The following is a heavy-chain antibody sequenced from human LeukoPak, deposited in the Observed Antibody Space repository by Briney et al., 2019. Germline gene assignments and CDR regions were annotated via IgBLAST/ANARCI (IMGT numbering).Heavy chain of an antibody. CDR1: GFTFNNNA. J-gene: IGHJ6*02. V-gene: IGHV3-30*04. Sequence: GRSLRLSCAASGFTFNNNAVHWVRRAPGKGLEWVAVISYDGSNKYYADSVRGRFTISRDNPKNALYLQMNSLRVEDTAVYFCARDSHPNGFCSGGSCYSPYSYYSMDVWGQGTTVTVSS. CDR3: ARDSHPNGFCSGGSCYSPYSYYSMDV. CDR2: ISYDGSNK. D-gene: IGHD2-15*01.